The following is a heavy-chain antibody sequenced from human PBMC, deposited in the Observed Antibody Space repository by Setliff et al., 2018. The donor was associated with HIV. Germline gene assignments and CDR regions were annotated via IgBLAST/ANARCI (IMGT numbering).Heavy chain of an antibody. Sequence: PSETLSLTCTVSGGSFTSRSYYWGWIRQPPGKGLEWIGSIYHSGTTYDNPSLKSRVTISVDTSKNQFSLKLSSVTAADTAVYYCARHGAYEAYYDYMGVWGKGTTVTVSS. CDR1: GGSFTSRSYY. CDR2: IYHSGTT. CDR3: ARHGAYEAYYDYMGV. J-gene: IGHJ6*03. V-gene: IGHV4-39*01. D-gene: IGHD5-12*01.